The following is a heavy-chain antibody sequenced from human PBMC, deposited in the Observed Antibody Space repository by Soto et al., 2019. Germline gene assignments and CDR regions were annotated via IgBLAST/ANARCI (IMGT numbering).Heavy chain of an antibody. CDR2: VILALGTP. J-gene: IGHJ5*02. D-gene: IGHD2-8*01. Sequence: QVLLVQSGAEMKQPGSTVSVSCRASGDSFTNYAFTWVRQPPGQGPEWLGGVILALGTPHYSQRFQGRLTITADESSSTVYMELGSLRLDDTAVYYCGRYCTNTKCRGGYYLDLWGQGTLLTVSA. CDR3: GRYCTNTKCRGGYYLDL. V-gene: IGHV1-69*01. CDR1: GDSFTNYA.